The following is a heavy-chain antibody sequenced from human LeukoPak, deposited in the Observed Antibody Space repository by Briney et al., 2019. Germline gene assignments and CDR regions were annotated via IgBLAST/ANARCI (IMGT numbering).Heavy chain of an antibody. Sequence: GESLRLSCVASGFTFSIYAMSWVRQAPGKGLEWVAAISDSDGTTYYVDSVRGRFTISRDNSKNTLYLQMNSLRAEDTAIYSCARDIRGSGNYGWFDPWGQGTLVSVSS. CDR2: ISDSDGTT. D-gene: IGHD3-10*01. CDR1: GFTFSIYA. V-gene: IGHV3-23*01. CDR3: ARDIRGSGNYGWFDP. J-gene: IGHJ5*02.